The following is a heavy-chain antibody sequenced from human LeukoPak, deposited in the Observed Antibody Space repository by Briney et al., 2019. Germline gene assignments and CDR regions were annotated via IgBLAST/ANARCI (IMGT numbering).Heavy chain of an antibody. V-gene: IGHV3-23*01. J-gene: IGHJ4*02. Sequence: GGSLRLSCVASGFTLSSYAVSWVRQAPGKGLQWVSSLGISGDYAWYAGSVKGRFTISRDNSKNSLSLQMNSLTTEDTAVYYCAKGVRFGGKILDHWGQGTLVTVSS. CDR3: AKGVRFGGKILDH. CDR2: LGISGDYA. D-gene: IGHD4-23*01. CDR1: GFTLSSYA.